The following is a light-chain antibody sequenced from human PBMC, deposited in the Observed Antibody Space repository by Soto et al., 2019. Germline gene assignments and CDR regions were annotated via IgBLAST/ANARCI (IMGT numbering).Light chain of an antibody. J-gene: IGLJ3*02. CDR1: TSNIGSNY. CDR3: AAWDDSLSGRGV. Sequence: QSVLTQPPSASGTPGQRVTISSSGSTSNIGSNYVYWYQQLPGTAPKLLIYSNNQRPSGVPDRIAGSKSVTSASLAISGLRSEDEADYFSAAWDDSLSGRGVFGGGTKLTVL. CDR2: SNN. V-gene: IGLV1-47*02.